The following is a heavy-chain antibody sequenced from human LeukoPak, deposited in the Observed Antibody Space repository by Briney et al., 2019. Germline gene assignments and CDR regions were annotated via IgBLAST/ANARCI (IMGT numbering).Heavy chain of an antibody. Sequence: GGSLRLSCAASGFTFSSYTLSWVRQAPGKGLEWVSSISSSSSYIYYADSVKGRFTISRDNAKNSLYLQMNSLRAEDTAVYYCARGASDGGNSLDYWGQGTLVTVSS. V-gene: IGHV3-21*01. CDR2: ISSSSSYI. J-gene: IGHJ4*02. CDR1: GFTFSSYT. D-gene: IGHD4-23*01. CDR3: ARGASDGGNSLDY.